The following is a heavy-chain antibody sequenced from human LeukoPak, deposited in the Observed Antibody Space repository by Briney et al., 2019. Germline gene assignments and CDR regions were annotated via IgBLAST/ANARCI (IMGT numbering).Heavy chain of an antibody. Sequence: SETLSLTCAVSGVSISSGGYSWSWIRQPPGKGLEWIGYIYHSGSTYYNPSLKSRVTISVDRSKNQFSLKLSSVTAADTAVYYCASTYDSSGYYTARAEYFQHWGQGTLVTVSS. J-gene: IGHJ1*01. CDR1: GVSISSGGYS. CDR2: IYHSGST. D-gene: IGHD3-22*01. CDR3: ASTYDSSGYYTARAEYFQH. V-gene: IGHV4-30-2*01.